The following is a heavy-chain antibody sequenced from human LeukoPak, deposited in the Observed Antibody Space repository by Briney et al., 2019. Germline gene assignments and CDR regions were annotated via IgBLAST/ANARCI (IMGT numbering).Heavy chain of an antibody. CDR2: IYPGYSDT. Sequence: GEPLKISCQGSGYSFTSYWIGWVRQMPGKRLEWMGNIYPGYSDTRYSPSFQGQVTISADKSISVAYLQWSSLKASDTAMYYCARQPIYCGAGANWGQGTLVTVSS. D-gene: IGHD3-10*01. V-gene: IGHV5-51*01. CDR1: GYSFTSYW. CDR3: ARQPIYCGAGAN. J-gene: IGHJ4*02.